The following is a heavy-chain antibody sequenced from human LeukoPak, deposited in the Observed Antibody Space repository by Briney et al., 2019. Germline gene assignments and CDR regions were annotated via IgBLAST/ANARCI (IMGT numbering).Heavy chain of an antibody. V-gene: IGHV3-23*01. CDR1: GFAFSSYA. J-gene: IGHJ5*02. Sequence: GGSLRLSCAASGFAFSSYAMSWVRQAPGKGLEWVSAISGIGGSTYYADSVKGRFTISRDNSKNTLYLQMNSLRAEDTAVYYCAKGGPRVGRNWFDPWGQGTLVTVSS. D-gene: IGHD1-26*01. CDR2: ISGIGGST. CDR3: AKGGPRVGRNWFDP.